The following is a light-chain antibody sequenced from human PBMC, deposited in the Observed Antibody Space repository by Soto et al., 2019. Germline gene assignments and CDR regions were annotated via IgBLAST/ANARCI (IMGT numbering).Light chain of an antibody. Sequence: QSALTQPPSASGSPVQSVTISCTGTSSDVGGYNYVSWYQQYPGRAPKLMIYEVTKRPSGVPDRFSGSKSGNTASLTVSGLQADDEADYYCSSYAASNNFYFVFGGGT. J-gene: IGLJ3*02. CDR2: EVT. CDR1: SSDVGGYNY. CDR3: SSYAASNNFYFV. V-gene: IGLV2-8*01.